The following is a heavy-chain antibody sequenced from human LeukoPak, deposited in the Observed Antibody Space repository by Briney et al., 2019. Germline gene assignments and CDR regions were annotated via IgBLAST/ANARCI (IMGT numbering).Heavy chain of an antibody. CDR1: GFTFSSCW. D-gene: IGHD4-23*01. J-gene: IGHJ4*02. Sequence: GGSLRLSCAASGFTFSSCWMSWVRQAPGKGLEWVAFIRYDGSNKYYADSVKGRFTISRDNSKNTLYLQMNSLRAEDTAVYYCAKDDYGGDYFDYWGQGTLVTVSS. CDR2: IRYDGSNK. V-gene: IGHV3-30*02. CDR3: AKDDYGGDYFDY.